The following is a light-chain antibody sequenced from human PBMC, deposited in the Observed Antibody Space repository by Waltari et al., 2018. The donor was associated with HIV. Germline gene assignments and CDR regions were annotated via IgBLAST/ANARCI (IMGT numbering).Light chain of an antibody. Sequence: SYVLTQPPSVSVAPGKTARITCGGNNIGSRSVHWYQQKPGQAPVLVMYYGSDRPSGIPERVSGANSGNTATLTISRIEAGGEADYFCQVWDSSSDHHVFGTGTKVTVL. CDR3: QVWDSSSDHHV. V-gene: IGLV3-21*04. CDR1: NIGSRS. CDR2: YGS. J-gene: IGLJ1*01.